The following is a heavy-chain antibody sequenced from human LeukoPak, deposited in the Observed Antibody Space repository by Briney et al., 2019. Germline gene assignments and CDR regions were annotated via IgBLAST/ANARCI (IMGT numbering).Heavy chain of an antibody. CDR1: GFTFSDYY. J-gene: IGHJ4*01. V-gene: IGHV1-2*02. CDR2: INPNSGGT. D-gene: IGHD4-11*01. Sequence: GGSLRLSCAASGFTFSDYYMSWIRQAPGKGLEWMGWINPNSGGTNYAQKFQGRVTMTRDTSISTAYMELSRLRPDDTAVYYCASYSNYAEDYWGQGTLVTVSS. CDR3: ASYSNYAEDY.